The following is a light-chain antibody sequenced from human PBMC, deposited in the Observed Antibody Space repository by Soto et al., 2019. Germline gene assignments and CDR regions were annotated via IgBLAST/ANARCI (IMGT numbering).Light chain of an antibody. CDR1: QSISSY. Sequence: DIQVTQSPSSLNAYVGDRVTITCRARQSISSYLTWYQQKPGKAPKLLIYAASSLQSGFSSRLSGSGSGTDFSLSICILQPEDFASYYCQESYSTPWAFGQGTKV. CDR2: AAS. V-gene: IGKV1-39*01. J-gene: IGKJ1*01. CDR3: QESYSTPWA.